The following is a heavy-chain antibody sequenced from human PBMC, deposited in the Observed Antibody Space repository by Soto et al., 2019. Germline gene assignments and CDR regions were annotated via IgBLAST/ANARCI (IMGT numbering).Heavy chain of an antibody. CDR2: ISYDGSNK. Sequence: PGGSLRLSCAASGFTFSSYAMHWVRQAPGKGLEWVAVISYDGSNKYYADSVKGRFTISRDNSKNTLYLQMNSLRAEDTAVYYCAREENRWDSSGYYPPERFDYWGQGTLVTVSS. CDR1: GFTFSSYA. V-gene: IGHV3-30-3*01. D-gene: IGHD3-22*01. CDR3: AREENRWDSSGYYPPERFDY. J-gene: IGHJ4*02.